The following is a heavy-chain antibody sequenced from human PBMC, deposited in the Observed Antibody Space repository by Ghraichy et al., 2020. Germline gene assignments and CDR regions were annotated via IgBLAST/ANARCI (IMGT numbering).Heavy chain of an antibody. CDR1: GDSFSSNSSA. D-gene: IGHD1-1*01. Sequence: SQTLSLTCAISGDSFSSNSSAWNWIRQSPSRGLEWLVRTYYRSKWYNDYAVSVKSRMTINADTSKNQFSLQLNSVTPDDTSVYFCARGTGTGFNYWGQGTLVTVSP. J-gene: IGHJ4*02. CDR3: ARGTGTGFNY. V-gene: IGHV6-1*01. CDR2: TYYRSKWYN.